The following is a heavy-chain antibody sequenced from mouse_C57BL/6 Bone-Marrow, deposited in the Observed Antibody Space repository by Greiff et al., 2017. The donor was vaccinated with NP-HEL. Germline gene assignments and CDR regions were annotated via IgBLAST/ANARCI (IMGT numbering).Heavy chain of an antibody. CDR2: ISYDGSN. D-gene: IGHD1-1*01. J-gene: IGHJ3*01. V-gene: IGHV3-6*01. CDR1: GYSITSGYY. Sequence: EVKLMESGPGLVKPSQSLSLTCSVTGYSITSGYYWNWIRQFPGNKLEWMGYISYDGSNNYNPSLKNRISITRDTSKNQFFLKLNSVTTEDTATYYCAREYYGSPLFAYWGQGTLVTVSA. CDR3: AREYYGSPLFAY.